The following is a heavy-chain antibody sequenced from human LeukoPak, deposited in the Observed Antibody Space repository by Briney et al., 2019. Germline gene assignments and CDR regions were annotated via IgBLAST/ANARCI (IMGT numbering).Heavy chain of an antibody. D-gene: IGHD2-15*01. J-gene: IGHJ4*02. V-gene: IGHV1-3*01. CDR3: ARDRYCSGGSCQPGRLKLDY. Sequence: ASVKVSCKASGYVFVSYNIHWVRQAPGQRLEWMEWINGGNGNTKYSQKFQDRVTITKDTSASTVYMELSRLRSEDTAVYYCARDRYCSGGSCQPGRLKLDYWGQGTPVTVSS. CDR1: GYVFVSYN. CDR2: INGGNGNT.